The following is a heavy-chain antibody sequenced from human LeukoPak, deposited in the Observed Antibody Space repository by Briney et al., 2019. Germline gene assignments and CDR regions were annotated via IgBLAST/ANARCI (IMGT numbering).Heavy chain of an antibody. CDR3: VRDKGGRSGAIYYDALDV. J-gene: IGHJ3*01. V-gene: IGHV3-7*01. CDR1: GFTFNTYW. Sequence: RSGGSLRLSCAASGFTFNTYWMIWVRQAPGKGLEWVANIDQGGSTKYYVDSLKGRFTISRDNAKNSLYLQMNSLRAEDTAVYYCVRDKGGRSGAIYYDALDVWGQGTMVTVSS. CDR2: IDQGGSTK. D-gene: IGHD1-26*01.